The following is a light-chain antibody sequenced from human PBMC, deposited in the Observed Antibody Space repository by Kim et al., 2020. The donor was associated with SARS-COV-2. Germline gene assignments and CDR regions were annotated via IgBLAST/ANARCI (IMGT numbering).Light chain of an antibody. V-gene: IGKV3-20*01. Sequence: VLTQSPGTLSLSPGERATLSCRASQTIDSTFLAWYQQRPGHPPRLLIYGSSSRASGVPDRFSGSGSGTDFALTISRLEAKDFAVYCGPFSNPFAGGT. CDR2: GSS. CDR3: PFSNP. J-gene: IGKJ4*01. CDR1: QTIDSTF.